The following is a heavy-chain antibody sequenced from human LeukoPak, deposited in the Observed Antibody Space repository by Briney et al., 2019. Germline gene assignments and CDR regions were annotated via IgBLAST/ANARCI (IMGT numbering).Heavy chain of an antibody. V-gene: IGHV3-33*01. J-gene: IGHJ5*02. CDR3: ARKAATGTNSWFGP. CDR2: IWYDGGDK. CDR1: GFTFGSYG. D-gene: IGHD6-13*01. Sequence: GGSLRLSCAASGFTFGSYGMHWVRQAPGKGLEWVALIWYDGGDKYYADSVKGRFTISRDNSKNTLYLQMNSLRAEDTAIYYCARKAATGTNSWFGPWGQGTLVTVSS.